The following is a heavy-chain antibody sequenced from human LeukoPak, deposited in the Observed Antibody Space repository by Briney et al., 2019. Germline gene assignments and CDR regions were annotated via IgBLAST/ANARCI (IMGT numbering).Heavy chain of an antibody. V-gene: IGHV3-48*03. J-gene: IGHJ4*02. CDR2: ISSSGSTI. CDR3: GREHYYDSSGYLD. Sequence: TGGSLRLSCAASGFTFSSYEMNWVRQAPGKGLDWVSYISSSGSTIYYADSVKGRFTISRDNAKNSLYLQMNSLRAEDTAVYYCGREHYYDSSGYLDWGQGTLVTVPS. D-gene: IGHD3-22*01. CDR1: GFTFSSYE.